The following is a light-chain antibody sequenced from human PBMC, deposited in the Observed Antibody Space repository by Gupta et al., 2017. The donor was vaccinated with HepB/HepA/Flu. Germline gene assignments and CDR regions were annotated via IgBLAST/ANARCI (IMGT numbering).Light chain of an antibody. CDR3: QQNYKTPRT. Sequence: DIQLPRSPSSLSASVGDRVTITSRVSQSLSSSLNWYQQRPGKAPKLLIYDATTLQSGVPSRFSGSGSGTDFSLSIIRLEPEDFVTYYCQQNYKTPRTFGQGTKVEVK. V-gene: IGKV1-39*01. J-gene: IGKJ1*01. CDR1: QSLSSS. CDR2: DAT.